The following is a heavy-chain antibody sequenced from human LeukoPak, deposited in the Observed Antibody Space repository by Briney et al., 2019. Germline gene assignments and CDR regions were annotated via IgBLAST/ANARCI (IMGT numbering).Heavy chain of an antibody. CDR1: GGSFSGYY. D-gene: IGHD6-13*01. CDR2: INHSGST. CDR3: ARATTMGYSSSWYKRGYFDY. Sequence: SETLSLTCAVYGGSFSGYYWSWIRQPPGKGLEWIGEINHSGSTNYNPSLKSRVTISVDTSKNQFSLKLSSVTAADTAVYYCARATTMGYSSSWYKRGYFDYWGQETLVTISS. J-gene: IGHJ4*02. V-gene: IGHV4-34*01.